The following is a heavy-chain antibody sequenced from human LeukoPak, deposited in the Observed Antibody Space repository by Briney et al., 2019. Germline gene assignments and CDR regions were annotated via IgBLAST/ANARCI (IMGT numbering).Heavy chain of an antibody. CDR3: ARVRREMKRSLGRTTEYSYYYYMDV. V-gene: IGHV3-7*01. Sequence: GGSLRLSCATSGLTFSNYWMSWVRQGPGKGLEWVANIKHDGSEKYYIDSVKGRFTISRDNAKNSVYLQMNRLRAEDTAVYYCARVRREMKRSLGRTTEYSYYYYMDVWGKGTTVTVSS. CDR1: GLTFSNYW. CDR2: IKHDGSEK. J-gene: IGHJ6*03. D-gene: IGHD1/OR15-1a*01.